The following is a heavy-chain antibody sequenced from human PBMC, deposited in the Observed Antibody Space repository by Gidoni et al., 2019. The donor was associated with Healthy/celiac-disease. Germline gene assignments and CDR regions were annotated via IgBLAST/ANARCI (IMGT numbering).Heavy chain of an antibody. J-gene: IGHJ6*02. CDR3: ARERTVILTGPYYYGMDV. V-gene: IGHV3-30*04. Sequence: KGLEWVAVISYDGSNKYYADSVKGRFTISRDNSKNTLYLQMNSLRAEDTAVYYCARERTVILTGPYYYGMDVWGQGTTVTVSS. D-gene: IGHD3-9*01. CDR2: ISYDGSNK.